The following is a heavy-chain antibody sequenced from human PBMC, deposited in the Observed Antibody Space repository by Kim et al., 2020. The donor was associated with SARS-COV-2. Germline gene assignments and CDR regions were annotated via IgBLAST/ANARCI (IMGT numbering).Heavy chain of an antibody. V-gene: IGHV1-3*01. Sequence: GNGNTKYSQKFQGRVTITRDTSASTAYMELSSLRSEDTAVYYCAGYGSGLWGQGTMVTVSS. J-gene: IGHJ3*01. CDR3: AGYGSGL. D-gene: IGHD3-10*01. CDR2: GNGNT.